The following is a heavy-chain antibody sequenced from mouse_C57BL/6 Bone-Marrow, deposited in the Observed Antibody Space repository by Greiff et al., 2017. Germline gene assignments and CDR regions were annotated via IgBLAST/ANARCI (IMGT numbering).Heavy chain of an antibody. CDR1: GYTFTSYW. D-gene: IGHD1-1*01. V-gene: IGHV1-55*01. CDR3: AGGARSYEAMDY. CDR2: IYPGSGST. Sequence: QVQLQQSGAELVKPGASVKMSCKASGYTFTSYWITWVKQRPGQGLEWIGDIYPGSGSTTYNEKFKSKATLTVDTSSSTAYMQLSSLTSEDSAVDYCAGGARSYEAMDYWGQGTSVTVSS. J-gene: IGHJ4*01.